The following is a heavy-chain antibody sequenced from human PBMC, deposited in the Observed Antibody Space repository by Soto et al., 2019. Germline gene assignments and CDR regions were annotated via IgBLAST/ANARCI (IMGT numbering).Heavy chain of an antibody. CDR1: GGTFSSYA. J-gene: IGHJ4*02. CDR3: ARVGRRQQWLEYFDY. CDR2: IIPIFGTA. V-gene: IGHV1-69*01. D-gene: IGHD6-19*01. Sequence: QVQLVQSGAEVKKPGSSVKVSCKASGGTFSSYAISWVRQAPGEGLEWMGGIIPIFGTANYAQKFQGRVTITADESTSTAYMELSSVRSEDTAVYYCARVGRRQQWLEYFDYWGKGTLVTVSS.